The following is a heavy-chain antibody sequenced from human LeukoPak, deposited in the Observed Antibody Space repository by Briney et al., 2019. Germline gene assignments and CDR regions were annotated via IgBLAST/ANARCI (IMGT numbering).Heavy chain of an antibody. D-gene: IGHD2-21*01. CDR3: ASMGFSILWGAWFDP. V-gene: IGHV3-7*01. CDR1: GFTFSSYW. J-gene: IGHJ5*02. Sequence: PGGSLRLSCAASGFTFSSYWMSWVRQVPGKGLEWVANIKQDESEKYYVDSVKGRFTISRDNAKSSLYLQMNSLRAEDTAVYYCASMGFSILWGAWFDPWGQGTLVTVSS. CDR2: IKQDESEK.